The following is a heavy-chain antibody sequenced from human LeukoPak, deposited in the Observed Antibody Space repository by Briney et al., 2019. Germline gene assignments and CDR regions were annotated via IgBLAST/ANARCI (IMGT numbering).Heavy chain of an antibody. CDR3: ARREDYGDYGGDNWFDP. CDR2: IYYSGST. CDR1: GGSISSYY. D-gene: IGHD4-17*01. V-gene: IGHV4-59*08. J-gene: IGHJ5*02. Sequence: SETLSLTCTVSGGSISSYYWSWIRQPPGKGLEWIGYIYYSGSTDYNPSLKSRVTISVDTSKNQLSLKLSAVTAADTAVYYCARREDYGDYGGDNWFDPWGQGTLVTVSS.